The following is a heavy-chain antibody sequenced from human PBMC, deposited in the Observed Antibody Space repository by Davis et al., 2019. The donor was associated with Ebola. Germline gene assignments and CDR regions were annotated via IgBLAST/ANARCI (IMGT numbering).Heavy chain of an antibody. V-gene: IGHV4-59*01. CDR2: VHYSGSS. CDR3: ARLVALYDDSGYAYFDY. D-gene: IGHD3-22*01. CDR1: GGSISRYY. Sequence: SETLSLTCTVSGGSISRYYWSWIRQPPGKGLEYIGYVHYSGSSNYNPNLKSRVTMSTDTSKMQFSLKLSSVTAADTAVYYCARLVALYDDSGYAYFDYWGLGTLVTVSS. J-gene: IGHJ4*02.